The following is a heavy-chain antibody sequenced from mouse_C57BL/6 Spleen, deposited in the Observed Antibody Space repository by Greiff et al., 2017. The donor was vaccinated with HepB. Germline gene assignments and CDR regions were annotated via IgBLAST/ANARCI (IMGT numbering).Heavy chain of an antibody. Sequence: QVQLKQSGAELAKPGASVKLSCKASGYTFTSYWMHWVKQRPGQGLEWIGYINPSSGYTKYNQKFKDKATLTADKSSSTAYMQLSSLTYEDSAVYYCARGKMAYYSNFSFDYWGQGTTLTVSS. CDR1: GYTFTSYW. CDR3: ARGKMAYYSNFSFDY. D-gene: IGHD2-5*01. CDR2: INPSSGYT. J-gene: IGHJ2*01. V-gene: IGHV1-7*01.